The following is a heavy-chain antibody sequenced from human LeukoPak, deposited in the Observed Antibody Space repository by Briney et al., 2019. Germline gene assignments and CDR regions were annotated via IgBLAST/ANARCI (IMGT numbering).Heavy chain of an antibody. D-gene: IGHD3-9*01. J-gene: IGHJ6*02. CDR2: IYPGDSET. Sequence: GESLKISCKGSGYSFISDWIGWVRQMPGKGLEWMGIIYPGDSETRYSPSFQGQVTISAYKSISTAYLQWSSLKASDTGTYYCARLPLLNYYYGLDVWGQGTTVTVSS. CDR3: ARLPLLNYYYGLDV. V-gene: IGHV5-51*01. CDR1: GYSFISDW.